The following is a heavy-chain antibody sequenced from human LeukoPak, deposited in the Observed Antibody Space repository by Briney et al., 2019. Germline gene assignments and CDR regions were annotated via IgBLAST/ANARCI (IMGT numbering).Heavy chain of an antibody. V-gene: IGHV1-8*01. CDR2: MNPKSGNT. CDR3: ARSRGSSSWYEN. Sequence: ASVTVSCKASGYTFTSYDINWVRQAPGQGLEWMGWMNPKSGNTGYAQKFQGRVTMTRNTSISTAFMELSSLGSEDTAVYYCARSRGSSSWYENWGQGTLVTVSS. D-gene: IGHD6-13*01. J-gene: IGHJ4*02. CDR1: GYTFTSYD.